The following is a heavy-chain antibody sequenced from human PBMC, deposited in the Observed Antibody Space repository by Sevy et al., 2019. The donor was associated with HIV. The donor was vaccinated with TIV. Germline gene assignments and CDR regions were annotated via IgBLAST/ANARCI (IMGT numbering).Heavy chain of an antibody. CDR1: GGSMSSSSHS. J-gene: IGHJ4*02. CDR2: INYSGNT. CDR3: ARHYRYSYGSIDF. V-gene: IGHV4-39*01. Sequence: SETLSLTCTVSGGSMSSSSHSWGWIRQPPGKGLEWIGTINYSGNTFYTSSLKSRVTISVDTSKKQFSLKLSSVTAADTAIHYCARHYRYSYGSIDFWGLGTLVTVSS. D-gene: IGHD5-18*01.